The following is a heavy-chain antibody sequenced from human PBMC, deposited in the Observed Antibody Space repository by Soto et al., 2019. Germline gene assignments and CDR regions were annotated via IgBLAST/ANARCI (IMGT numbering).Heavy chain of an antibody. Sequence: QVQLVQSGAEEKKPGASVKVSCKASGYTFTSYAMHWVRQAPGQRLEWMGWINAGNGNTKYSQKFQGRVTITRDTSASTADRELSSLRSEDTAVYYCARAWVVVTAPDYWGQGTLVTVSS. J-gene: IGHJ4*02. CDR2: INAGNGNT. CDR1: GYTFTSYA. V-gene: IGHV1-3*05. D-gene: IGHD2-21*02. CDR3: ARAWVVVTAPDY.